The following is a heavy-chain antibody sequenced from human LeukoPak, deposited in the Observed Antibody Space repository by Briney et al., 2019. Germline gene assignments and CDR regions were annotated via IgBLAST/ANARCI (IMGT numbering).Heavy chain of an antibody. CDR3: AKDREGYSYGQFDY. J-gene: IGHJ4*02. CDR1: GFTVSSNY. V-gene: IGHV3-23*01. Sequence: GGSLRLSCAASGFTVSSNYMSWVRQAPGKGLEWVSAISGSGGSTYYADSVKGRFTISRDNSKNTLYLQMNSLRAEDTAVYYCAKDREGYSYGQFDYWGQGTLVTVSS. CDR2: ISGSGGST. D-gene: IGHD5-18*01.